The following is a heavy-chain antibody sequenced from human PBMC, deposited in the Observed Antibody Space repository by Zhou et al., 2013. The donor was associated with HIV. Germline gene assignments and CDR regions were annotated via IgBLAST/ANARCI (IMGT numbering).Heavy chain of an antibody. CDR2: ITPLVSTA. V-gene: IGHV1-69*04. CDR3: ARAVVVPAVLNWFDP. J-gene: IGHJ5*02. CDR1: GGTFSNFP. D-gene: IGHD2-2*01. Sequence: QVQLVQSGAEVKKPGSAVKVSCKASGGTFSNFPISWVRQAPGQGLEWMGRITPLVSTANYAQNFQARLTITADKSTRTAYMELSSLRSEDTAVYYCARAVVVPAVLNWFDPWGQGTLVTVSS.